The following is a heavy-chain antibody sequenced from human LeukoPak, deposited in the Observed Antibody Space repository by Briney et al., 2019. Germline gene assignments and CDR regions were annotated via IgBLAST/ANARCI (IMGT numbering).Heavy chain of an antibody. CDR1: GGTFSSYA. Sequence: GSSVKVSCKASGGTFSSYAISWVRQAPRQGLEWMGGIIPIFGTANYAQKFQGRVTITADESTSTAYMELSSLRSEDTAVYYCARSLDGRDAFDIWGQGTMVTVSS. CDR3: ARSLDGRDAFDI. CDR2: IIPIFGTA. V-gene: IGHV1-69*01. J-gene: IGHJ3*02. D-gene: IGHD5-24*01.